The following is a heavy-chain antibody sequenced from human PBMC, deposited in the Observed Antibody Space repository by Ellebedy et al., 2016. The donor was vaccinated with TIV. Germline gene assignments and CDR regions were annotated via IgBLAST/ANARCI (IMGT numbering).Heavy chain of an antibody. CDR2: INPSGNI. J-gene: IGHJ4*02. Sequence: SETLSLTXSVQGGSFLGYYWSWIRQSPGKGLEWIGDINPSGNINYTTSLKSRLIMSIDTSKRQISLNLKSLTAADTALYYCARGGTPILWGQGTLVTVSS. CDR1: GGSFLGYY. D-gene: IGHD3-9*01. CDR3: ARGGTPIL. V-gene: IGHV4-34*01.